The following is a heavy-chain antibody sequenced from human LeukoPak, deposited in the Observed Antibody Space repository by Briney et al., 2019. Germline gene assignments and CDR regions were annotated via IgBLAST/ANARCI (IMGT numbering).Heavy chain of an antibody. D-gene: IGHD1-26*01. Sequence: QPGGSLRLSCAASGFTFSTYAMSWVRQAPGKGLEWVSAISGSGGRSYYADSVKGRFTISRDNSKNTLYLQMNSLGAEDTAVYYCARGGDLGAFDYWGQGTLVAVSS. V-gene: IGHV3-23*01. J-gene: IGHJ4*02. CDR3: ARGGDLGAFDY. CDR2: ISGSGGRS. CDR1: GFTFSTYA.